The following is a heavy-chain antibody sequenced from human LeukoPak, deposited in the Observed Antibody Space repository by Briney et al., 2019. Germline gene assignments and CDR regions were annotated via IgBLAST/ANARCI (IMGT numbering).Heavy chain of an antibody. CDR1: GFTFSSHS. CDR2: ISSSSSYI. D-gene: IGHD6-13*01. Sequence: KAGGSLRLSCAASGFTFSSHSMNWVRQAPGKGLEWVSSISSSSSYIYYADSVKGRFTISRDNAKNSLYLQMNSLRAEDTAVYYCARGGKAAAGTYWGQGTLVTVSS. V-gene: IGHV3-21*01. CDR3: ARGGKAAAGTY. J-gene: IGHJ4*02.